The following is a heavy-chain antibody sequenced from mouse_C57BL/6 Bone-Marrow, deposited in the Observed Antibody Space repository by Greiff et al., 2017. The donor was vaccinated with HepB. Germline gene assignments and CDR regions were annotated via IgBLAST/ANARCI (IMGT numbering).Heavy chain of an antibody. Sequence: EVQLVESGGGLVKPGGSLKLSCAASGFTFSSYTMSWVRQTPEKRLEWVATISGGGGNTYYPDSVKGRFTISGDNAKNTLYLQMSSLRSEDTALYYCSRHDDYDYVDWYFDVWGTGTTVTVSS. CDR3: SRHDDYDYVDWYFDV. CDR1: GFTFSSYT. V-gene: IGHV5-9*01. CDR2: ISGGGGNT. D-gene: IGHD2-4*01. J-gene: IGHJ1*03.